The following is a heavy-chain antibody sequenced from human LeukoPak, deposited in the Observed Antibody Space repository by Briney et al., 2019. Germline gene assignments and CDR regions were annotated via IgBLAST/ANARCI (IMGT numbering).Heavy chain of an antibody. CDR3: ARRANYYDSSAYNY. D-gene: IGHD3-22*01. Sequence: GESLKISCKGSGYSFTRNWIGWVRQMPGKGLEWMGIIYPGDSDTRYSPSFQGQVTISADKSINTAYLQWSSLKASDTAMYYCARRANYYDSSAYNYWGQGTLVTVSS. CDR2: IYPGDSDT. V-gene: IGHV5-51*01. CDR1: GYSFTRNW. J-gene: IGHJ4*02.